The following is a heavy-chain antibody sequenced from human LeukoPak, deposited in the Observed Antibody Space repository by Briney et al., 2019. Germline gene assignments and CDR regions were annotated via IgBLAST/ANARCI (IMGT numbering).Heavy chain of an antibody. CDR3: AKDDAGFGEDFDS. J-gene: IGHJ4*02. CDR2: ISASGRTT. Sequence: PGGSLRLSCTTSGFPFRNYSTNWVRQAPGRGLQWVSAISASGRTTKYADPVKGRFTISRDNSRNTLYLHIDSLRPDDTALYFCAKDDAGFGEDFDSWGQGTLVIVSS. CDR1: GFPFRNYS. V-gene: IGHV3-23*01. D-gene: IGHD3-10*01.